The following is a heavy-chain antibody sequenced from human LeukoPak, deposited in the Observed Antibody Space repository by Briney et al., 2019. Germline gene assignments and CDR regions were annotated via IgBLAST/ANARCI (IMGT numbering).Heavy chain of an antibody. J-gene: IGHJ6*02. CDR1: GYTFTTYN. D-gene: IGHD3-10*01. CDR3: ARGRMVRGVIRLTRAYGMDV. CDR2: MNPNSGNT. V-gene: IGHV1-8*01. Sequence: ASVKVSCKASGYTFTTYNINWVRQATGQGLEWMGWMNPNSGNTGYAQKFQGRVTMTRNTSISTAYMELSSLRSEDTAVYYCARGRMVRGVIRLTRAYGMDVWGQGTTVTVSS.